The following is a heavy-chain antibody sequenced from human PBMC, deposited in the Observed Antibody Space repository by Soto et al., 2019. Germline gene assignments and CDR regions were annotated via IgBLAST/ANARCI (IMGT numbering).Heavy chain of an antibody. J-gene: IGHJ4*02. V-gene: IGHV3-48*02. CDR2: ISSSSSTI. CDR3: ARDRPLSGHSSAWDY. D-gene: IGHD5-18*01. Sequence: EVPMVESGGDLVQPGGSLRLSCAASGFTFSSYSMNWVRQAQGKGLEWVSYISSSSSTIYYADSVKGRFTISIDNAKNTLYLQMNSLIDEATDVYYCARDRPLSGHSSAWDYWGQGTLVTVSS. CDR1: GFTFSSYS.